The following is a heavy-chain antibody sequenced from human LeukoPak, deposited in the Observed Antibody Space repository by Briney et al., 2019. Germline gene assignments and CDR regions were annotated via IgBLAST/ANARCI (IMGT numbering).Heavy chain of an antibody. CDR3: ASGILYSGSYPCPFDY. CDR2: IYYSGST. CDR1: GGSISSSSYY. Sequence: SETLSLTCTVSGGSISSSSYYWGWTRQPPGKGLEWIGSIYYSGSTYYNPSLKSRVTISVDTSKNQFSLKLSSVTAADTAVYYCASGILYSGSYPCPFDYWGQGTLVTVSS. V-gene: IGHV4-39*07. J-gene: IGHJ4*02. D-gene: IGHD1-26*01.